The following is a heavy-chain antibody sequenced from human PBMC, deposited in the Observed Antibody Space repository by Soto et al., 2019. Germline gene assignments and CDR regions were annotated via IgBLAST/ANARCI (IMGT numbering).Heavy chain of an antibody. J-gene: IGHJ6*02. Sequence: GASVKVSCKASGYTFTSYDINWVRQAPGQGLEWVGWMNPYSGNTGYAQKFQGRVTMTRNTSISTAYMELSSLRSEGTAGYYCARRSGGWAYYGMDVWGQGTTVTVSS. D-gene: IGHD6-19*01. CDR2: MNPYSGNT. CDR1: GYTFTSYD. V-gene: IGHV1-8*02. CDR3: ARRSGGWAYYGMDV.